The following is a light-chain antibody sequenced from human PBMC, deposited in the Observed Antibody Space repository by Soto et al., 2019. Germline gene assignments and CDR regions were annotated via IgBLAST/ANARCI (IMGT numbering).Light chain of an antibody. V-gene: IGLV1-44*01. CDR1: SSNIGSNT. CDR3: AAWDDSLNVAV. CDR2: SNN. J-gene: IGLJ7*01. Sequence: QSVLTQPPSASGTPGQRVTISCSGSSSNIGSNTVNWYQQLPGTAPKLLIYSNNQRPSGVPDRFSGSKSGTSASLAISGLQSEDEADYYCAAWDDSLNVAVFGGGIQLTVL.